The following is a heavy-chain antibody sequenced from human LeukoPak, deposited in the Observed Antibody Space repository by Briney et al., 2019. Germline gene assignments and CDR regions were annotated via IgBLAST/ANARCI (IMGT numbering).Heavy chain of an antibody. D-gene: IGHD2-2*01. Sequence: GESLKISCKGSGYTFSTYWINWVRQMPGKGLEWMGRIDPSDSYTDYSPSFQGHVTISADKSISTAYLQWSSLKASDTAMYYCARRYCSSTTCYDWLDPGGQGTLVTVSS. CDR2: IDPSDSYT. V-gene: IGHV5-10-1*01. J-gene: IGHJ5*02. CDR1: GYTFSTYW. CDR3: ARRYCSSTTCYDWLDP.